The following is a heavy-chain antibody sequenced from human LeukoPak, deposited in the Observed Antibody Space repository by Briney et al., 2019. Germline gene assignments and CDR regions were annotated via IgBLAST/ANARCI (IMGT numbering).Heavy chain of an antibody. CDR3: ARRDVVVVAATDHDAFDI. J-gene: IGHJ3*02. CDR2: IYPGDSDT. Sequence: GESLKISCKGSGYSFTSYWIGWVRQMPGKGLEWMGIIYPGDSDTRYSPSFRGQVTISADKSISTAYLQWSSLKASDTAMYYCARRDVVVVAATDHDAFDIWGQGTMVTVSS. D-gene: IGHD2-15*01. CDR1: GYSFTSYW. V-gene: IGHV5-51*01.